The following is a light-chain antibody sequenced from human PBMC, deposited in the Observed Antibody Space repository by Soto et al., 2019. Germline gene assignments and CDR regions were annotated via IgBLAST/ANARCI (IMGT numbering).Light chain of an antibody. J-gene: IGLJ1*01. CDR1: SSDVGAYYS. Sequence: QSALTQPASVSGSPGQSITTSCTGTSSDVGAYYSVSWYQHHPGKAPKLIIYGVTNRPSGVSNRFSGSESGNTASLTISGLQAEDEADYHCSSYTSGSSHYVFGTGTKVTVL. CDR3: SSYTSGSSHYV. CDR2: GVT. V-gene: IGLV2-14*01.